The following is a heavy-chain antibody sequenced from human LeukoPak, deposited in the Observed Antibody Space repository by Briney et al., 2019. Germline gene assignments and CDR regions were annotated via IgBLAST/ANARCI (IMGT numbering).Heavy chain of an antibody. D-gene: IGHD3-3*01. CDR3: ARDFSLWKEWLLHYYYYGMDV. J-gene: IGHJ6*02. CDR1: GFTFSNYE. V-gene: IGHV3-48*03. Sequence: PRGSLRLSCAASGFTFSNYEMNWVRQAPGKGLEWVSYVSSSGSTIYYADSVKGRFTICRENANNSLYLQMNSLRAEDTAVYYCARDFSLWKEWLLHYYYYGMDVWGQGTTVTVSS. CDR2: VSSSGSTI.